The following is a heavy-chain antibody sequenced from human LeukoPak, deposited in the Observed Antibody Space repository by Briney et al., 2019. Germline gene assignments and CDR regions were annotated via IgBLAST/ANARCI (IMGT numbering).Heavy chain of an antibody. CDR3: ARLGYCSSTSCYGLDY. CDR2: IYYSGST. Sequence: SQTLSLTCTVSGGSISSGGYYWSWIRQHPGKGLEWIGYIYYSGSTYYNPSLKSRVTISVDTSKNQFSLKLSSVTAADTAVYYCARLGYCSSTSCYGLDYWGQGTLVTVSS. J-gene: IGHJ4*02. CDR1: GGSISSGGYY. D-gene: IGHD2-2*01. V-gene: IGHV4-31*03.